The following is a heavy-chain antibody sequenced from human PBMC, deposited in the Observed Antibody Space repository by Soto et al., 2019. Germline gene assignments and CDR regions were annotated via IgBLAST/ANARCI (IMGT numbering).Heavy chain of an antibody. V-gene: IGHV1-46*01. Sequence: GASVKVSCKASGYTFTSYYMHWVRQAPGQGLEWMGIINPSGGSTSYAQKFQGRVTMTRDTSTSTVYMELSSLRSEDTAVYYCASETYYYDSSGYYSPPPQYYFDYWGQGTLVTVSS. J-gene: IGHJ4*02. D-gene: IGHD3-22*01. CDR3: ASETYYYDSSGYYSPPPQYYFDY. CDR1: GYTFTSYY. CDR2: INPSGGST.